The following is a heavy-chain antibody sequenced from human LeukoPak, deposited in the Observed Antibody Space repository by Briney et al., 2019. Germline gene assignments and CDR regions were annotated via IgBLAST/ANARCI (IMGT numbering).Heavy chain of an antibody. J-gene: IGHJ4*02. CDR3: ATLPGGVSSGWYREFDY. CDR2: IYHSGST. Sequence: SETLSLTCTVSGYSISSGYYWGWIRQPPGKGLEWIGSIYHSGSTYYNPSLKSRVTISVDTSKNQFSLKLSSVTAADTAVYYCATLPGGVSSGWYREFDYWGQGTLVTVSS. D-gene: IGHD6-19*01. V-gene: IGHV4-38-2*02. CDR1: GYSISSGYY.